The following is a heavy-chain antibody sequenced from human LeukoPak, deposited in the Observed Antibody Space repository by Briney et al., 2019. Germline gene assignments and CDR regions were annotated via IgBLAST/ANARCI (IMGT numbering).Heavy chain of an antibody. CDR2: IYPGDSGT. Sequence: GESLKISCKGSGYSFTSYWIGWVRQMPGKGLEWMGIIYPGDSGTRYSPSCQGQVTISADKSISTAYLQWSSLKASDTAMYYCARRLPRSGIAAAGFDYWGQGTLVTVSS. D-gene: IGHD6-13*01. CDR3: ARRLPRSGIAAAGFDY. J-gene: IGHJ4*02. CDR1: GYSFTSYW. V-gene: IGHV5-51*01.